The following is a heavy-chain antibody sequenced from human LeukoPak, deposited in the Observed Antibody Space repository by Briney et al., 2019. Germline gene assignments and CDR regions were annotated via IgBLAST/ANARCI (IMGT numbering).Heavy chain of an antibody. D-gene: IGHD6-13*01. V-gene: IGHV3-9*03. Sequence: GGSLRLSCAASGFTFDDYAMHWVRQAPGKGLEWVSGISWNSGSIGYADSVKGRFTISRDNAKNSLYLQMNSLRAEDMALYYCAKDISSGYDAFDIWGQGTMDTVSS. CDR1: GFTFDDYA. CDR3: AKDISSGYDAFDI. J-gene: IGHJ3*02. CDR2: ISWNSGSI.